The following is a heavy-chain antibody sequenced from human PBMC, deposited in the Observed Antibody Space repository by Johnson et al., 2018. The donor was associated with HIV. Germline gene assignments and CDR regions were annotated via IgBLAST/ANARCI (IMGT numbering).Heavy chain of an antibody. J-gene: IGHJ3*02. V-gene: IGHV3-15*01. CDR3: ARDMCSGGSCYAFDI. CDR2: IKSKTDGGTT. CDR1: GFTFSNAW. Sequence: VQLVESGGGLVQPGGSLRLSCAASGFTFSNAWMSWIRQVPGKGLEWVGRIKSKTDGGTTDYAAPVKGRFTISRDDSKNTLYLQMNSLRAEDTAVYYCARDMCSGGSCYAFDIWGQGTMVTVSS. D-gene: IGHD2-15*01.